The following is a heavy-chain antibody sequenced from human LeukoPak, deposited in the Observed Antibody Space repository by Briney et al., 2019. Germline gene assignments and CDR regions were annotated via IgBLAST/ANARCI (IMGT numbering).Heavy chain of an antibody. Sequence: GSLRLSCAASGFTFSSYNMNWVRQAPGKGLEWVSYISTSSSTMYYADSVKGRFTISRDNAKNSLYLQMNSLRAEDTAVYYCARIPRLDFDYWGQGTLVTVSS. J-gene: IGHJ4*02. CDR3: ARIPRLDFDY. CDR1: GFTFSSYN. D-gene: IGHD6-6*01. CDR2: ISTSSSTM. V-gene: IGHV3-48*01.